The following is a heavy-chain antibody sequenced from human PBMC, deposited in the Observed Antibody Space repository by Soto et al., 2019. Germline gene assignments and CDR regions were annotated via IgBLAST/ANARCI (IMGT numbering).Heavy chain of an antibody. D-gene: IGHD2-15*01. Sequence: GGSLTLACAASGFTFENYAMHWVRQVPGKGLEWVSGISWNTDVKAYEVSVKGRFTISRDNAKNTLYLQMNNLRAEDTALYYCVKDKTQWGYHPMYHFDYWGQGALVTVSS. J-gene: IGHJ4*02. CDR1: GFTFENYA. CDR2: ISWNTDVK. V-gene: IGHV3-9*01. CDR3: VKDKTQWGYHPMYHFDY.